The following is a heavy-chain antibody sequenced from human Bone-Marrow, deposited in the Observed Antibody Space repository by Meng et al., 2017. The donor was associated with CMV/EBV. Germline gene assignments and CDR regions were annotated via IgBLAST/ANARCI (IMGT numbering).Heavy chain of an antibody. CDR1: GGPVISNSYY. V-gene: IGHV4-61*01. CDR2: IYYSGST. Sequence: SETLSLTCNVSGGPVISNSYYWTWLRQPPGKGLEWIGYIYYSGSTNYNPSLKSRVTISVDTSKNQFSLKLSSVTAADTAVYYCARASRGSYYYYGMDVWGQGTTVTVSS. J-gene: IGHJ6*02. CDR3: ARASRGSYYYYGMDV.